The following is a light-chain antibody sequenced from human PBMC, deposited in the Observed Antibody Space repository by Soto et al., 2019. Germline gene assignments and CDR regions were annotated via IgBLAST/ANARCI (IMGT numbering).Light chain of an antibody. CDR1: TSNIGSNP. Sequence: VLTQPPSVSGTPGQTVTISCSGSTSNIGSNPVNWYQQLPGTAPRLLISTNNQRPSGVPDRFSGSRSGTSASLAISGLQSEDEADYYCAAWDDRLNGPSYVFGTGTKVTV. J-gene: IGLJ1*01. CDR2: TNN. CDR3: AAWDDRLNGPSYV. V-gene: IGLV1-44*01.